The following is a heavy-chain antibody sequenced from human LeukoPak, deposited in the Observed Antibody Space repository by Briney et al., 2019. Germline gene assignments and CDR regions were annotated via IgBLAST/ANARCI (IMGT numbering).Heavy chain of an antibody. CDR1: GFTFTSYA. CDR3: AKVIGYSSN. D-gene: IGHD6-13*01. Sequence: GQSLRLSCAASGFTFTSYAMSWVRQAPGKGLEWVSAISGSDGSTYYADSVKGRFTISRDNSKNTLYLQMNSLRAEDTAVYYCAKVIGYSSNWGQGTLVTVSS. V-gene: IGHV3-23*01. J-gene: IGHJ4*02. CDR2: ISGSDGST.